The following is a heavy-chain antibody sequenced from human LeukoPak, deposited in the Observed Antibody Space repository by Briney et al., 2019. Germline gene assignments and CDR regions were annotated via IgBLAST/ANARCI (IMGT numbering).Heavy chain of an antibody. CDR1: GGTFSSYA. CDR3: ARDSRMGYCSSTSCYHTYYYYGMDV. V-gene: IGHV1-69*04. J-gene: IGHJ6*02. Sequence: GASVKVSCKASGGTFSSYAISWVRQAPGQGLEWMGRIIPISGIANYAQKFQGRVTITADKSTSTAYMELSSLRSEDTAVYYCARDSRMGYCSSTSCYHTYYYYGMDVWGQGTTVTVSS. CDR2: IIPISGIA. D-gene: IGHD2-2*01.